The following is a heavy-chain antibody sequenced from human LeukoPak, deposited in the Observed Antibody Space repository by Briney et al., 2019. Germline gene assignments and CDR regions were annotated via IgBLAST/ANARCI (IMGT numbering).Heavy chain of an antibody. CDR1: GFTFSSYS. D-gene: IGHD4-23*01. J-gene: IGHJ4*02. CDR2: ISSSSSYI. Sequence: SGGSLRLPCAASGFTFSSYSMNWVRQAPGKGLEWVSSISSSSSYIYYADSVKGRFTISRDNAKNSLYLQMNSLRAEDTALYHCARRSDYGGNDYWGQGTLVTVSS. V-gene: IGHV3-21*04. CDR3: ARRSDYGGNDY.